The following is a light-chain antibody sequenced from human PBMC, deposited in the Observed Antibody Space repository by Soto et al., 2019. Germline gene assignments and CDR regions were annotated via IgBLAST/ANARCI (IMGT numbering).Light chain of an antibody. V-gene: IGKV1-8*01. J-gene: IGKJ2*01. Sequence: AIQMTQSPSSVSASTGDRVTISCRATQSIYTYLAWYQQKPGKPPNLLIYAASTLQSGVPSRFNGSGSGTDFTLTINSLQPDDFATYYCQQYDSYYTFGQGTKVDIK. CDR2: AAS. CDR3: QQYDSYYT. CDR1: QSIYTY.